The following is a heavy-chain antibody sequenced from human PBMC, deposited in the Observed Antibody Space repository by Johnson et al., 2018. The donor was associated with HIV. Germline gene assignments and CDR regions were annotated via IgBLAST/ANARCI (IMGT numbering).Heavy chain of an antibody. D-gene: IGHD2-21*02. CDR3: ARWIRYCGGDCYDVFDI. Sequence: VQLVESGGGVVRPGGSLRLSCAASGFTFDDCGMSWVRQGPGKGLEWVSGINWNGGSTGYADSVKGRFTISRDNAKNSLYLQMNSLRAEDTALYYCARWIRYCGGDCYDVFDIWGQGTKVTVS. CDR2: INWNGGST. V-gene: IGHV3-20*04. J-gene: IGHJ3*02. CDR1: GFTFDDCG.